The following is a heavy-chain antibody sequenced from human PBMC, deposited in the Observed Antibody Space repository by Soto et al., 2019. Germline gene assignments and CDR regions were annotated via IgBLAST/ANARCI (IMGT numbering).Heavy chain of an antibody. CDR3: AKSGNDFWSGYSYYYYYGMDV. CDR1: GFTFSSYA. J-gene: IGHJ6*02. CDR2: ISGSGGST. Sequence: GGSLRLSCAASGFTFSSYAMSWVRQAPGKGLEWVSAISGSGGSTYYADSVKGRFTISRDNSKNTLYLQMNSLRAEDTAVYYCAKSGNDFWSGYSYYYYYGMDVWGQGTTVTVSS. V-gene: IGHV3-23*01. D-gene: IGHD3-3*01.